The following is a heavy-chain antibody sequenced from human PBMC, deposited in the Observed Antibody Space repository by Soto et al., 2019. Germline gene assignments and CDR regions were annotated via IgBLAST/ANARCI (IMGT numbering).Heavy chain of an antibody. CDR3: VRGRSVLYLDL. CDR1: GYTFTDFY. J-gene: IGHJ1*01. Sequence: ASVKVSCKSSGYTFTDFYIHWVRQVPGQGLEWVGWINPKNGGINYAQKFQGRVTMTRDTSVNTSYMDHNRLNFDDSAIYYCVRGRSVLYLDLWGRGTQVTVSS. V-gene: IGHV1-2*02. CDR2: INPKNGGI. D-gene: IGHD1-20*01.